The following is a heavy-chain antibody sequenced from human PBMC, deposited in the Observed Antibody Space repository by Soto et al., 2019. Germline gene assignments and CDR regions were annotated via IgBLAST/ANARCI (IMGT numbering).Heavy chain of an antibody. CDR3: ARGGREVPRIPYDT. CDR2: INPNVGGT. D-gene: IGHD3-16*01. CDR1: GYTFSDYY. V-gene: IGHV1-2*02. J-gene: IGHJ5*02. Sequence: QVQLVQSWSEVKKPGASVYVSCKASGYTFSDYYFHWVRQAPGQGREWMGWINPNVGGTNYARKFQGRVTMTRDTSISTVYMKLTRLSPDDTAIYYCARGGREVPRIPYDTWGQGTRVTVSS.